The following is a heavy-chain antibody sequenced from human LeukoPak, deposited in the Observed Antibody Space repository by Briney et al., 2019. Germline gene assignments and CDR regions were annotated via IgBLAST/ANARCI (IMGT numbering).Heavy chain of an antibody. CDR1: GFTFSSYG. CDR2: ISYDGSNK. CDR3: AKAGIGVVGYFDY. V-gene: IGHV3-30*18. J-gene: IGHJ4*02. D-gene: IGHD6-19*01. Sequence: GGSLRLSCAASGFTFSSYGMHWVRQAPGKGLEWVAVISYDGSNKYYADSVKGRFTISRDNSKNTLYLQMNSLRDEDTALYYCAKAGIGVVGYFDYWGQGTLVTVSS.